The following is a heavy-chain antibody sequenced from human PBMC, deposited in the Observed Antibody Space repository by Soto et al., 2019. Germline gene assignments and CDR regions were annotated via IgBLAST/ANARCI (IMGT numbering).Heavy chain of an antibody. CDR3: ARAECGGDCSSQNYYHYGLDA. Sequence: QVKLQESGPGLVRPSGTLSLTCAVSHDLIRSNWWTWVRQPPGQGLEWIGEIHHSGRTNYSPSLKSRVTFSLDTSRNEFSLKLTSMSAADTAVYYCARAECGGDCSSQNYYHYGLDAWGLGTTVIVSS. V-gene: IGHV4-4*02. CDR1: HDLIRSNW. D-gene: IGHD2-21*02. J-gene: IGHJ6*02. CDR2: IHHSGRT.